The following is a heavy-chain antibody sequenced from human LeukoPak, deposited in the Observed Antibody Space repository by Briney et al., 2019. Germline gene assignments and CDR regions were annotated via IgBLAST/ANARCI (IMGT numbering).Heavy chain of an antibody. V-gene: IGHV3-23*01. Sequence: GGSLRLSCAASGFTLRSYVMTWVRQAPGKGLEWVSAIRGSDAKTYYADSVKGQFTISRDNSKNTLYLQMDSLRAEDTAVYYCANCYRATTCYVGQDYWGQGTMGTASS. CDR3: ANCYRATTCYVGQDY. CDR2: IRGSDAKT. J-gene: IGHJ4*02. D-gene: IGHD2-2*01. CDR1: GFTLRSYV.